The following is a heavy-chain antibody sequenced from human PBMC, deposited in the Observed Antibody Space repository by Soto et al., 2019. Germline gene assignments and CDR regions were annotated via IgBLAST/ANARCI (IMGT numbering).Heavy chain of an antibody. D-gene: IGHD2-21*01. V-gene: IGHV4-30-2*01. Sequence: SDTVSLTCAVSGGSLSSGGYSWSWIRQPPGKGLEWIGYIYHSGSTYYNPSLKSRVTISVDRSKNQFSLKLSSVTAADTAVYYCARGNVVAIDYWGQGTLVTVSS. CDR1: GGSLSSGGYS. J-gene: IGHJ4*02. CDR3: ARGNVVAIDY. CDR2: IYHSGST.